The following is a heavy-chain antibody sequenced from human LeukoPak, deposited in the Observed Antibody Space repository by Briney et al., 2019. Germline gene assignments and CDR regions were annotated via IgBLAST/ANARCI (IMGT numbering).Heavy chain of an antibody. CDR2: ISAYNGNT. J-gene: IGHJ2*01. CDR1: GYTFTSYG. Sequence: ASVKVSCKAAGYTFTSYGISWLRQAPGQGLEWMGWISAYNGNTNYAQKLQGRVTMTTDTSTSTAYMELRSLRSDDTAVYYCARVNGYSYGLNWYFDLWGRGTLVTVSS. V-gene: IGHV1-18*04. CDR3: ARVNGYSYGLNWYFDL. D-gene: IGHD5-18*01.